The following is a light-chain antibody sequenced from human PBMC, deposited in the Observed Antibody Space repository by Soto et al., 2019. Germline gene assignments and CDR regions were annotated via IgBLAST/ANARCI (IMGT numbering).Light chain of an antibody. Sequence: QAVLTQSPSASASLGASVKLTCTLSSGHSSYAIAWHQQQPEKGPRYLMKLNSDGSHSKGDGIPDRFSGSSSGAERYLTISSLKSVDEAGYYCQTWGTGIQVFGGGTKLTVL. J-gene: IGLJ2*01. CDR1: SGHSSYA. V-gene: IGLV4-69*01. CDR3: QTWGTGIQV. CDR2: LNSDGSH.